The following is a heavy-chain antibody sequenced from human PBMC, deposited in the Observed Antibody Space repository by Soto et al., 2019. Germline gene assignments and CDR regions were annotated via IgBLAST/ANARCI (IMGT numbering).Heavy chain of an antibody. D-gene: IGHD1-26*01. CDR1: GITLESYW. Sequence: EVRLVESGRGLVQPGGSLRLSCAVSGITLESYWMHWVRQSPGKGLVWVARISGDGNITDYAGFVGGRFTMSRDNARDTVFLQIDSLRAEDTSVYYCARSSGRGFDPWGQGTLVIVSS. J-gene: IGHJ5*02. CDR3: ARSSGRGFDP. CDR2: ISGDGNIT. V-gene: IGHV3-74*01.